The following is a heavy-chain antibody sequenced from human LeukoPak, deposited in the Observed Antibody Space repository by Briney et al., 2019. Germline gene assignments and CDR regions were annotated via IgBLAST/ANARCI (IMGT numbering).Heavy chain of an antibody. J-gene: IGHJ6*03. CDR3: AREGQSSNIDYYHYYMDV. V-gene: IGHV1-18*01. CDR2: ISAYNGNT. CDR1: GYTFTSYG. D-gene: IGHD2/OR15-2a*01. Sequence: ASVKVSCKASGYTFTSYGISWVRQAPGQGLEWMGWISAYNGNTNFAQKFQGRVTMTTDTSASTAYMELRSLRSDDTAVYYCAREGQSSNIDYYHYYMDVWGIGTTVTVSS.